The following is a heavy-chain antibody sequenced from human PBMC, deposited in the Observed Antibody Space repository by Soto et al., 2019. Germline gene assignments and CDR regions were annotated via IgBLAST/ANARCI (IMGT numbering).Heavy chain of an antibody. CDR1: GLPHSSFA. CDR3: ARGVRFGVVTIDY. D-gene: IGHD3-3*01. J-gene: IGHJ4*02. Sequence: EVQLLESGGGLVQPGGSLRLSCTASGLPHSSFAMMWVRQAPGKGLECVSGIYGSGRGIEYADSVKGRFTISRDNSKNTVYLQMNSLRAEDTAVYYCARGVRFGVVTIDYWGQGTLVTVSS. V-gene: IGHV3-23*05. CDR2: IYGSGRGI.